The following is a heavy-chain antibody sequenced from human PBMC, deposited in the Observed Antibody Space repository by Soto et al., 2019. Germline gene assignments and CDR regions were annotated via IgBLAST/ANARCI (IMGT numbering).Heavy chain of an antibody. D-gene: IGHD3-10*01. CDR1: GFAFSDYA. J-gene: IGHJ4*02. CDR2: ISGTGDIT. V-gene: IGHV3-23*01. CDR3: VKNSFRVRPIRAEY. Sequence: EVQLLESGGGLIQPGGSLRLSCAASGFAFSDYAMAWVRQAPGKGLEYVSGISGTGDITLYADSVKGRFTISRDNSMNILYLQLSGLRAEDTAVYYCVKNSFRVRPIRAEYWGQGALVTVSS.